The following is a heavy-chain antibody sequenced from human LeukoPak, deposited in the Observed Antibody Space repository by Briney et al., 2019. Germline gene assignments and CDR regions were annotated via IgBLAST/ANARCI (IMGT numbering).Heavy chain of an antibody. Sequence: ASVKVSCKASGYTFTSYYMHWVRQAPGQGLEWMGIINPSGGSTSYAQKFQGRATMTRDTSTSTVYMELSSLRSEDTAVYYCARDFSWGKNYYDSSGHQNYFDYWGQGTLVTVSS. D-gene: IGHD3-22*01. CDR3: ARDFSWGKNYYDSSGHQNYFDY. V-gene: IGHV1-46*01. J-gene: IGHJ4*02. CDR1: GYTFTSYY. CDR2: INPSGGST.